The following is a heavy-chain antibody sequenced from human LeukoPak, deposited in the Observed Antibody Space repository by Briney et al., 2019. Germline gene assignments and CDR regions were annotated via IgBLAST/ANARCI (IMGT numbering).Heavy chain of an antibody. V-gene: IGHV3-23*01. CDR2: ISGSGGNT. J-gene: IGHJ4*02. Sequence: GGSLRLSCAASGFTFSTYGMSWVRQAPGKGLEWVPAISGSGGNTYYADSVKGRFTISRDNSKNTLYLQMNSLRAEDTAVYCCAKEEGFDYWGQGTLVTVSS. CDR1: GFTFSTYG. CDR3: AKEEGFDY.